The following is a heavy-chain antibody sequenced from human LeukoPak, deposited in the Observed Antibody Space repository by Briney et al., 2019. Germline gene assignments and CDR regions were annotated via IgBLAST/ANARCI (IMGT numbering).Heavy chain of an antibody. CDR1: GFTVSSNY. V-gene: IGHV3-53*01. CDR3: TKLKGWYGEGYFDY. CDR2: IYSGGTT. Sequence: GGSQRLPCAASGFTVSSNYMSWVRQAAGKGLEWVSVIYSGGTTFYADSVKGRFTISRDNSKNTLYLQMNSLRADDTAVYYCTKLKGWYGEGYFDYRGQAPLFTVSS. D-gene: IGHD3-10*01. J-gene: IGHJ4*02.